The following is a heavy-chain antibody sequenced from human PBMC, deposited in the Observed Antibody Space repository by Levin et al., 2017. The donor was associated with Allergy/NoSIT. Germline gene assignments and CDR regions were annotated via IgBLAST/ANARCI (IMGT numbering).Heavy chain of an antibody. D-gene: IGHD1-1*01. V-gene: IGHV3-30-3*01. CDR3: VREIAEEGT. J-gene: IGHJ4*02. CDR1: GFTFSNYA. Sequence: GESLKISCAASGFTFSNYAMHWVRQAPGKGLEWVGVISDDGSSEFYIDSVTFRFTISRDNSKNRLYLQMDSLRAEDTALYYCVREIAEEGTWGQGTLVMVSS. CDR2: ISDDGSSE.